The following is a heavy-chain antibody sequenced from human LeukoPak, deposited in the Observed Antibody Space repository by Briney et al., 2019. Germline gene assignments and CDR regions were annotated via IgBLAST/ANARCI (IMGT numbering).Heavy chain of an antibody. CDR3: AKDRIAAAGTGYDY. CDR2: ISYDGSNK. Sequence: PGGSLRLSCAASGFTFSSYGMHWVRQAPGKGLEWVAVISYDGSNKYYADSVKGRFTISRDNSKNTLYPQMNSLRAEDTAVYYCAKDRIAAAGTGYDYWGQGTLVTVSS. D-gene: IGHD6-13*01. J-gene: IGHJ4*02. V-gene: IGHV3-30*18. CDR1: GFTFSSYG.